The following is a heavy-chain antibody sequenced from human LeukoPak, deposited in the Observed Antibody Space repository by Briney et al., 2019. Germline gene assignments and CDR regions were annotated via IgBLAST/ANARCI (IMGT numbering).Heavy chain of an antibody. J-gene: IGHJ4*02. CDR1: GSSISSSNW. V-gene: IGHV4-4*02. Sequence: PSETLSLTCAVSGSSISSSNWWSWVRQPPGKGLEWIGSIYYSGSTYYNPSLKSRVTISVDTSKNQFSLKLSSVTAADTAVYYCASTVGANYFDYWGQGTLVTVSS. CDR3: ASTVGANYFDY. CDR2: IYYSGST. D-gene: IGHD1-26*01.